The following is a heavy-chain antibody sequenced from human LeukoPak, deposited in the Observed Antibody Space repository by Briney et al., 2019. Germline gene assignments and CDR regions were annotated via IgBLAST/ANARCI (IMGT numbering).Heavy chain of an antibody. CDR2: TSGSA. J-gene: IGHJ6*02. CDR3: ARGRVAPKGYYGMDV. CDR1: GDSISSSSYY. V-gene: IGHV4-39*01. Sequence: PSETLSLTCTVSGDSISSSSYYWGWSRQPPGEGLEWIGSTSGSAYYNPSLKSRVTISVDTSKSQFSLKLSSVTAADTAVYYCARGRVAPKGYYGMDVWGQGTTVTVSS. D-gene: IGHD2-15*01.